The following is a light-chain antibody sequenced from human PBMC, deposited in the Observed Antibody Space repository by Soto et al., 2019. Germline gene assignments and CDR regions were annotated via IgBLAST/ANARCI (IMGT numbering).Light chain of an antibody. CDR3: QQSSSTPPWT. CDR2: AAS. CDR1: QSISSY. V-gene: IGKV1-39*01. Sequence: DIQMTQSPSSLSASVGDRVTITCRASQSISSYLNWYQQKPGKAPKLLIYAASSLQRGVPSRFSGSGSGTDFSLTISTLQPEDFATYDCQQSSSTPPWTFGQGTKVEIK. J-gene: IGKJ1*01.